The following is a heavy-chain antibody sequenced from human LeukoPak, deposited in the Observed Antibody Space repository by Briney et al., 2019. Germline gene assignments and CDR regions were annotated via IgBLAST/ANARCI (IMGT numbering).Heavy chain of an antibody. Sequence: GGSLRLSCAASGFTFSSCWMHWVRQDPGKGLVWVARINNDGSSTSYADSVKGRFTISRDNAKNTLYLQMSSLRVEDTAVYYCARSLSSPPFDYWGQGTLVTVSS. CDR2: INNDGSST. J-gene: IGHJ4*02. V-gene: IGHV3-74*01. CDR1: GFTFSSCW. D-gene: IGHD6-13*01. CDR3: ARSLSSPPFDY.